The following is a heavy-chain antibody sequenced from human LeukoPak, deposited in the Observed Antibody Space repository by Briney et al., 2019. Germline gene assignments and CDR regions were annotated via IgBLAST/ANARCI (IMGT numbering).Heavy chain of an antibody. CDR3: ARTGSPWGSSDAFDI. D-gene: IGHD7-27*01. J-gene: IGHJ3*02. V-gene: IGHV4-34*01. CDR2: INHSGST. CDR1: GGSFSGYY. Sequence: SETLSLTCAVYGGSFSGYYWSWIRQPPGKGLEWIGEINHSGSTNYNPSLKSRVTISVDTSKNQFSLQLSSVTPEDTAVYYCARTGSPWGSSDAFDIWGQGTMVTVSA.